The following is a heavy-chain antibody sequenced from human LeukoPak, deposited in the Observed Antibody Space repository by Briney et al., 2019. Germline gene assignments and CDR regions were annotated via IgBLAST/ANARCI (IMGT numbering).Heavy chain of an antibody. D-gene: IGHD6-13*01. J-gene: IGHJ4*02. CDR3: TRDTSSSWYTNDY. CDR1: GFTFGDYA. CDR2: IRSKAYGGTT. V-gene: IGHV3-49*04. Sequence: GGSLRLSCTASGFTFGDYAMSWVRQAPGKGLEWVGFIRSKAYGGTTEYAASVKGRFTISRDDSKSIAYLQTNSLKTEDTAVYYCTRDTSSSWYTNDYWGQGTLVTVSS.